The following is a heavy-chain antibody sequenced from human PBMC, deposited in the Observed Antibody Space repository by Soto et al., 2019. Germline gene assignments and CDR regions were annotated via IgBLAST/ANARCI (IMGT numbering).Heavy chain of an antibody. J-gene: IGHJ4*02. CDR2: MTCDTKNI. D-gene: IGHD6-19*01. Sequence: PGGSLRLSCAASGFTFSSYGMHWVRQAPGKGLEWVAVMTCDTKNIYYADSVKGRFTISRDNAKNSVYLQMTSLRDEDTAVYYCARSVEGHFDYWGQGTLVTVSS. CDR3: ARSVEGHFDY. CDR1: GFTFSSYG. V-gene: IGHV3-30*03.